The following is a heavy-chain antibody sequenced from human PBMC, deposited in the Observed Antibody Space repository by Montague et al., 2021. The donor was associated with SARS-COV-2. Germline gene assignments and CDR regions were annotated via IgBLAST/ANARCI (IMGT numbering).Heavy chain of an antibody. CDR3: VRGAGWLLAATPYFDF. Sequence: SETLSLTCTVSGGSISSSSYYWGWIRQPPGKGLEWIGSIYYSGSTYYNPSLKSRVTISVDTSKNQFSLKLSSVTAADTAVYYCVRGAGWLLAATPYFDFWGQGTLVTVSS. CDR2: IYYSGST. V-gene: IGHV4-39*07. CDR1: GGSISSSSYY. J-gene: IGHJ4*02. D-gene: IGHD2-15*01.